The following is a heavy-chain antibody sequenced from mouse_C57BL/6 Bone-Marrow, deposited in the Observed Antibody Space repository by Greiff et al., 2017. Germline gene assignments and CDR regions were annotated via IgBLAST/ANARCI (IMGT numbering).Heavy chain of an antibody. CDR2: LDPSDSET. CDR1: GYTFTSYW. V-gene: IGHV1-52*01. J-gene: IGHJ1*03. CDR3: ARGGGSILVYFDV. D-gene: IGHD1-1*01. Sequence: QVQLQQSGAELVRPGSSVKLSCKASGYTFTSYWMHWVKQRHIQGLEWIGNLDPSDSETHYNQKFKDKATLTVDKSSSPAYMELSSLTSEDSAVYCCARGGGSILVYFDVWGTGTTVTVSS.